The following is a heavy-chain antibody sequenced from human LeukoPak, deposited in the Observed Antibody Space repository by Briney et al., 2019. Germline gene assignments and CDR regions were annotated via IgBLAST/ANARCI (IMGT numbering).Heavy chain of an antibody. V-gene: IGHV5-51*01. Sequence: LGESLKISCKGSGYSFSNYWIGWVRQMPGKDLEWMGIIYSGDSETRYSPSFLGQVTISADKSINTAYLQWSSLKASDTAIYYCARVAYGSGSYDFRAEYHFDFWGQGTLVTVSS. J-gene: IGHJ4*02. CDR3: ARVAYGSGSYDFRAEYHFDF. D-gene: IGHD3-10*01. CDR1: GYSFSNYW. CDR2: IYSGDSET.